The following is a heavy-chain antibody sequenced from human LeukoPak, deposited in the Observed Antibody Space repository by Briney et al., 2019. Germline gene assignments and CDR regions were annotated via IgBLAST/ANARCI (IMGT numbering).Heavy chain of an antibody. Sequence: ASVKVSCKVSGYTLTELSMHWVRQAPGKGLEWMGGFDPEDGETIYAQKFQGRVTMTEDTSTDTAYMELSSLRSEDTAVYYYATGFGYSSSSRGNDYWGQGTLVTVSS. CDR3: ATGFGYSSSSRGNDY. V-gene: IGHV1-24*01. J-gene: IGHJ4*02. CDR1: GYTLTELS. D-gene: IGHD6-6*01. CDR2: FDPEDGET.